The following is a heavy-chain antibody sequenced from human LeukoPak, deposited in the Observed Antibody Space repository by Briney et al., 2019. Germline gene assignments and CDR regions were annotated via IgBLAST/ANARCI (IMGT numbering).Heavy chain of an antibody. CDR2: IIPIFGTA. D-gene: IGHD2-2*01. V-gene: IGHV1-69*13. J-gene: IGHJ6*02. CDR3: ARAHRYCSSTSCYDWATYYYYYGMDV. CDR1: GGTFSSYA. Sequence: APVKVSCKASGGTFSSYAISWVRQAPGQGLEWMGGIIPIFGTANYAQKFQGRVTITADESTSTAYMELSSLRSEDTAVYYCARAHRYCSSTSCYDWATYYYYYGMDVWGQGTTVTVSS.